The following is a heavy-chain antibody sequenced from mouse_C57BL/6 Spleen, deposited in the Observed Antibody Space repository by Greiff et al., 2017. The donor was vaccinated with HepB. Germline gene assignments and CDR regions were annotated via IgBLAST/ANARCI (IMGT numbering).Heavy chain of an antibody. CDR1: GYTFTSYW. V-gene: IGHV1-59*01. Sequence: QVQLQQPGAELVRPGTSVKLSCKASGYTFTSYWMHWVKQRPGQGLEWIGVIDPSDSYTNYNQKFKGKATLTVDTSSSTAYMQLSSLTSEDSAVDYCARHGGNYGSRFYFDYWGQGTTLTVSS. D-gene: IGHD1-1*01. CDR3: ARHGGNYGSRFYFDY. J-gene: IGHJ2*01. CDR2: IDPSDSYT.